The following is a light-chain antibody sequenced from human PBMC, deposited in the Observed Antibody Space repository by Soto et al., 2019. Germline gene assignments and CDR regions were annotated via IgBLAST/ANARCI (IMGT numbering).Light chain of an antibody. V-gene: IGLV2-23*01. J-gene: IGLJ1*01. CDR3: SAYTVSRTYV. CDR2: EGS. CDR1: SSDVGSYNL. Sequence: QSALTQPASVSGSPGQSITISCTGTSSDVGSYNLVSWYQQHPGKAPKLMIYEGSKRPSGVSNRFSGSKSGNTASLTISGSQGEDEADYYCSAYTVSRTYVFGTGTKVTVL.